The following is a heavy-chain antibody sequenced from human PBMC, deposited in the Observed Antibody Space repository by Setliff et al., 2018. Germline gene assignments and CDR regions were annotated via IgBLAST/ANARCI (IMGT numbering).Heavy chain of an antibody. V-gene: IGHV1-69*13. CDR1: GGAFSSYA. D-gene: IGHD2-15*01. Sequence: GASVKVSCKASGGAFSSYALSWVRQAPGQGLEWMGRFIPVLRKANYAQRFQGRVTITADESTSTGYLELSRLRSEDTAIYYCARELRSPYWHIDFWGQGTPVTVSS. J-gene: IGHJ4*02. CDR2: FIPVLRKA. CDR3: ARELRSPYWHIDF.